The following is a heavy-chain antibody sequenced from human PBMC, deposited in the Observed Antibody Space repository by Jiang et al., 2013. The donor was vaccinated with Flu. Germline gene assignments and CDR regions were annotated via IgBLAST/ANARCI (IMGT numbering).Heavy chain of an antibody. V-gene: IGHV1-2*06. CDR2: LNPNSGDI. D-gene: IGHD5-12*01. CDR3: ARPLDNSGFY. Sequence: CKASGYRFTGYFIHWIRQAPGQGLEWMGRLNPNSGDIKYAEKFQGRVTLTSDTSINTAYMELTRLTSDDTAVYFCARPLDNSGFYWGQGTLVTVST. CDR1: GYRFTGYF. J-gene: IGHJ4*02.